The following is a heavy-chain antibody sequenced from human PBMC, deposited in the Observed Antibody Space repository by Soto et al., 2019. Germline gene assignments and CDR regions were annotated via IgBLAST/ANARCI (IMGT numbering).Heavy chain of an antibody. V-gene: IGHV3-30*18. J-gene: IGHJ6*02. CDR1: GFTFSSYG. Sequence: QVQLVESGGGVVQSGRSLRLSCAASGFTFSSYGMHWVRQAPGKGLEWVAVISYDGSNKYYADSVKGRFTISRDNSKNTLYLQMNSLRAEDTAVYYCAKAGSSLYYYYGMDVWGQGTTVTVSS. CDR3: AKAGSSLYYYYGMDV. D-gene: IGHD6-6*01. CDR2: ISYDGSNK.